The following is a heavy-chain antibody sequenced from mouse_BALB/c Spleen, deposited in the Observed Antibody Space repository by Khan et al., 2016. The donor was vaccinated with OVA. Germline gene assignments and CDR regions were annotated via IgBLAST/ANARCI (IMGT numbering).Heavy chain of an antibody. J-gene: IGHJ3*01. CDR3: ARNYDYDEGLAY. V-gene: IGHV2-2*02. D-gene: IGHD2-4*01. CDR2: IWSGGST. Sequence: QVQLKESGPGLVRPSQSLSITCTVSGFSLTTYGVHWVRQSPGQGLEWLGVIWSGGSTDYSAAFISRLSISKDNSKSQVFFKMNSRQPNDTAIYYCARNYDYDEGLAYWGQGTLVTVSA. CDR1: GFSLTTYG.